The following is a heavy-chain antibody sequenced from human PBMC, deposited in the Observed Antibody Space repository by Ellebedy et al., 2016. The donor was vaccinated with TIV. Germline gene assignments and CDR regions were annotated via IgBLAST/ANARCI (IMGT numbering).Heavy chain of an antibody. D-gene: IGHD6-6*01. Sequence: GGSLRLSCAASGFTFSSYSMNWVRQAPGKGLEWVSYISSSSSTIYYADSVKGRFTISRDNAKNSLYLQMNSLRDEDTAVYYCAREWGSSSSSWFDPWGQGTLVTVSS. CDR3: AREWGSSSSSWFDP. CDR2: ISSSSSTI. CDR1: GFTFSSYS. V-gene: IGHV3-48*02. J-gene: IGHJ5*02.